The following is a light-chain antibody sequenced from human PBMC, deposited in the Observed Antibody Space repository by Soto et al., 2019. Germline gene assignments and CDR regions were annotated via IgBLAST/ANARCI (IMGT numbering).Light chain of an antibody. Sequence: QSALTQPPSASGSPGQSVTISCTGTSSDVGGYNYVSWYQQYPGRAPKLMFYEVTKRPPGVPDRFSGSKSGNTASLTVSGLQAENEADYYCSSYAASNNFYFVFGGGTQLTVL. J-gene: IGLJ3*02. CDR1: SSDVGGYNY. V-gene: IGLV2-8*01. CDR2: EVT. CDR3: SSYAASNNFYFV.